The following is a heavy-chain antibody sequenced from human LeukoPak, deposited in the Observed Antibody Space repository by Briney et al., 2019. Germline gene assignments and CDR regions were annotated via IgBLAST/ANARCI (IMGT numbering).Heavy chain of an antibody. Sequence: AGGSLKLSCAASGFTFSGSAMHWVRQASGKGLEWVGRIRSKANSYATAYAASVKGRFTTSRDDSKNTAYLQMNSLKTEDTAVYYCTSLAYSSSSGLDYWGQGTLVTVSS. D-gene: IGHD6-6*01. CDR1: GFTFSGSA. CDR3: TSLAYSSSSGLDY. CDR2: IRSKANSYAT. V-gene: IGHV3-73*01. J-gene: IGHJ4*02.